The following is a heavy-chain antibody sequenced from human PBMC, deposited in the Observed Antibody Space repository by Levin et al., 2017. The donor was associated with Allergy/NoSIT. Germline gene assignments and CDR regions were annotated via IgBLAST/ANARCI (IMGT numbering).Heavy chain of an antibody. CDR1: GFTFVDYG. D-gene: IGHD3-3*01. CDR3: NREGSGRYYFDY. V-gene: IGHV3-49*04. J-gene: IGHJ4*02. Sequence: GGSLRLSCTASGFTFVDYGMNWVRQAPGKGLEWISFIRRKAYGGTTEYAAAVKGRFTISSDDSKSIAYLQMNSLKTEDTAEYYCNREGSGRYYFDYWGQGTLVTVSS. CDR2: IRRKAYGGTT.